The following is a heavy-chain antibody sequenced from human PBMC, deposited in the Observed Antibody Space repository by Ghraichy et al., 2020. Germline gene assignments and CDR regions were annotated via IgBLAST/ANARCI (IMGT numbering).Heavy chain of an antibody. J-gene: IGHJ6*03. CDR2: IRSKSYGGPS. V-gene: IGHV3-49*03. CDR1: GFTFGDYG. Sequence: QTLSLTCTSSGFTFGDYGVNWFRQAPGKGLEWVGFIRSKSYGGPSEYAASVKGRFIISRDDPKSIPYLQMNSLKTEDTAVYYCSRAPTYDCYMDVWGKGNTVTVS. CDR3: SRAPTYDCYMDV. D-gene: IGHD3-3*01.